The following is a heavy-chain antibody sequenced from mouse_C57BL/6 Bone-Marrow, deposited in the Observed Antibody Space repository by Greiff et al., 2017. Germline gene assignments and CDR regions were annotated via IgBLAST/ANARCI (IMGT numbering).Heavy chain of an antibody. V-gene: IGHV5-17*01. CDR3: ARRRGLRRAMDY. J-gene: IGHJ4*01. CDR2: ISSGSSTI. Sequence: EVMLVASGGGLVKPGGSLKLSCAASGFTFSDYGMHWVRQAPEKGLEWVAYISSGSSTIYYADTVKGRFTISRDNAKNTLFLQMTSLRSEDTAMYYCARRRGLRRAMDYWGQGTSVTVSS. D-gene: IGHD2-4*01. CDR1: GFTFSDYG.